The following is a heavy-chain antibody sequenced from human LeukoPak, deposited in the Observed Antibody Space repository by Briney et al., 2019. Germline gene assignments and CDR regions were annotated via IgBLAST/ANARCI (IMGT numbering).Heavy chain of an antibody. CDR1: GGSISSYY. CDR3: ARVECTNGVCYQPLGSFDY. V-gene: IGHV4-59*01. J-gene: IGHJ4*02. CDR2: IYYGGST. Sequence: SETLSLTCTVSGGSISSYYWSWIRQPPGKGLEWIGYIYYGGSTNYNPSLKSRVTISVDTSKNQFSLKLSSVTAADTAVYYCARVECTNGVCYQPLGSFDYWGQGTLVTVSS. D-gene: IGHD2-8*01.